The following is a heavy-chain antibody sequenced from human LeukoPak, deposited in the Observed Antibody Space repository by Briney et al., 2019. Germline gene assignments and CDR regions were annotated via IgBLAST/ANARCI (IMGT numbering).Heavy chain of an antibody. CDR1: GFTFDDYA. Sequence: GRTLRLSCAAPGFTFDDYAMHWVRQGAGKGLERDPGISWNSGSIGYADSVKGRFTISRDNAKNSLYLQINSLRAEDMALYYCAKDTDYDSSGGFDYWGQGTLVTVSS. CDR2: ISWNSGSI. V-gene: IGHV3-9*03. D-gene: IGHD3-22*01. CDR3: AKDTDYDSSGGFDY. J-gene: IGHJ4*02.